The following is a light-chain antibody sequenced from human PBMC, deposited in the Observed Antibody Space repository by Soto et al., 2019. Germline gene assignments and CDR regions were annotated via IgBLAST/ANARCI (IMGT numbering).Light chain of an antibody. CDR3: QPADSFPLT. Sequence: DIQMTQSPSSVSASVGDRVTITCRASQGINNWLAWYQQKPGKAPKLLIYSASSLQSVVTSRLSVSGSGTDFNLTISSLQPEDFATYYCQPADSFPLTFGGGTKVEIK. CDR1: QGINNW. J-gene: IGKJ4*01. CDR2: SAS. V-gene: IGKV1D-12*01.